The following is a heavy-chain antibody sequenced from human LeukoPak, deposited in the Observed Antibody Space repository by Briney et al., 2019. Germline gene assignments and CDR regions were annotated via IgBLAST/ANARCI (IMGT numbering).Heavy chain of an antibody. Sequence: GGSLRLSCAASGFTFSSYEMNWVRQAPGKGLEWVSYISSSGSTIYYADSVKGRFTISRDNAKNSLYLQMSSLRAEDTAVYYCARDLGGGMDVWGQGTTVTVSS. J-gene: IGHJ6*02. CDR2: ISSSGSTI. CDR3: ARDLGGGMDV. D-gene: IGHD3-3*01. CDR1: GFTFSSYE. V-gene: IGHV3-48*03.